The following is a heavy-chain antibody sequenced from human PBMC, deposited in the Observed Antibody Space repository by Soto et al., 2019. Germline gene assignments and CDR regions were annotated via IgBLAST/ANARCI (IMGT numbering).Heavy chain of an antibody. CDR2: IFFRGGT. V-gene: IGHV4-59*01. J-gene: IGHJ4*02. D-gene: IGHD6-19*01. CDR1: GGSFSSYY. Sequence: QVHLQESGPGLVKPSETLSLTCTVSGGSFSSYYWSWIRQPPGKGLEWIGYIFFRGGTHYSPSLKSRVTISVDTSRNQFSLRLISVTAADTAVYYCARAVSGWSLFDSWGQGTLVTVSS. CDR3: ARAVSGWSLFDS.